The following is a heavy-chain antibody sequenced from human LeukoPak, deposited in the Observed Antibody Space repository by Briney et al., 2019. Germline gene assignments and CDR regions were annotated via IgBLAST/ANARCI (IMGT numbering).Heavy chain of an antibody. J-gene: IGHJ5*02. Sequence: SETLSLTCTVSGYFISSGYYWGWIRQPPGKGLQWIGNIHHSENTYYNPSLKSRVTISVDTSKNQFSLKLSSVTAADTAVYYCARERGYCSGGSSKLCWFDPWGQGTLVTVSS. D-gene: IGHD2-15*01. CDR1: GYFISSGYY. CDR2: IHHSENT. CDR3: ARERGYCSGGSSKLCWFDP. V-gene: IGHV4-38-2*02.